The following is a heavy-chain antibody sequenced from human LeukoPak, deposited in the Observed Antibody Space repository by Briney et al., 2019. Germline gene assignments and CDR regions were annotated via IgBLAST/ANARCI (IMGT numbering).Heavy chain of an antibody. V-gene: IGHV4-38-2*02. D-gene: IGHD6-19*01. Sequence: SETLSLTCTVSGYSISSGYYWGWIRQPPGKGLEWIGSIYHSGSTYYNPSLKSRVTISVDTSKNQFSLKLSSVTAADTAVYYCARASSYSSGWYYYYYMDVWGKGTTVTVSS. CDR1: GYSISSGYY. CDR2: IYHSGST. CDR3: ARASSYSSGWYYYYYMDV. J-gene: IGHJ6*03.